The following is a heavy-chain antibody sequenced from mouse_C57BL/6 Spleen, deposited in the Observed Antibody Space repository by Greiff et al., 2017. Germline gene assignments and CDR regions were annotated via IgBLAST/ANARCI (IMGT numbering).Heavy chain of an antibody. D-gene: IGHD2-5*01. Sequence: QVQLQQPGAELVKPGASVTLSCKASGYTFTSYWMHWVKQRPGQGLEWIGMIHPNSGSTNYNEKFKSKATLTVDKSSSTAYMQLSSLTSEDSAVYYCARTDYSNYDYAMDYWGQGTSVTVSS. CDR1: GYTFTSYW. CDR3: ARTDYSNYDYAMDY. V-gene: IGHV1-64*01. CDR2: IHPNSGST. J-gene: IGHJ4*01.